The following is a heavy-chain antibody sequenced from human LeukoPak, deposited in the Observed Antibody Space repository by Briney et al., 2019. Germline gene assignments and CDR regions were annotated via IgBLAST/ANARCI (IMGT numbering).Heavy chain of an antibody. D-gene: IGHD6-19*01. CDR1: GGSISSYY. Sequence: PSETLSLTCTVSGGSISSYYWSWIRQPPGKGLEWIGYIYYSGSTNYNPSLKSRVTISVDTSKNQFSLKLSSVTAADTAVYYCAISYSSGWADYWGQGTLVTVSS. CDR2: IYYSGST. CDR3: AISYSSGWADY. V-gene: IGHV4-59*01. J-gene: IGHJ4*02.